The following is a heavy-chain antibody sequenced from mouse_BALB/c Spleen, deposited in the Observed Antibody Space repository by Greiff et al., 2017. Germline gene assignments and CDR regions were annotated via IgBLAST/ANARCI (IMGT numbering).Heavy chain of an antibody. CDR1: GFTFSNYW. J-gene: IGHJ3*01. CDR2: IRLKSNNYAT. CDR3: TRNYRSWFAY. V-gene: IGHV6-6*02. D-gene: IGHD2-14*01. Sequence: EVMLVESGGGLVQPGGSMKLSCVASGFTFSNYWMNWVRQSPEKGLEWVAEIRLKSNNYATHYAESVKGRFTISRDDSKSSVYLQMNNLRAEDTGIYYCTRNYRSWFAYWGQGTLVTVSA.